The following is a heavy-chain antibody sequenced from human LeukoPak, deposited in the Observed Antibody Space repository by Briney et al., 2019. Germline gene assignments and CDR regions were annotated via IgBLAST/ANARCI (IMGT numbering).Heavy chain of an antibody. CDR2: IKYDGSEK. D-gene: IGHD7-27*01. Sequence: GGSLRLSCAASGFTFSNYWMTWFRQTPGKDLEWVGNIKYDGSEKYYVDSVKGRFTISRDNAKNSLYLRMNSLRVEDTAIYYCARDYVWGSSESDYWGQGTLVTVSS. CDR3: ARDYVWGSSESDY. CDR1: GFTFSNYW. J-gene: IGHJ4*02. V-gene: IGHV3-7*01.